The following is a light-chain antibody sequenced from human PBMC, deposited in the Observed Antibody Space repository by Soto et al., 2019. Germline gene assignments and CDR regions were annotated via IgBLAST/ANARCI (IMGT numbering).Light chain of an antibody. CDR3: QKYNSALT. J-gene: IGKJ3*01. CDR2: AAS. CDR1: QGISNY. V-gene: IGKV1-27*01. Sequence: DIQMTQSPSSLSASVGDRVTITCRASQGISNYLAWYQQKPGKVPKLLIYAASTLQSVVPSRFSGSGSGTDFTLTISSLQPEDVATYYYQKYNSALTFGPGTKVDIK.